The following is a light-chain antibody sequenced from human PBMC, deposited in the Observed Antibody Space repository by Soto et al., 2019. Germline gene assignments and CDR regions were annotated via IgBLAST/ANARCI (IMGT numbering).Light chain of an antibody. CDR2: EVN. Sequence: QSVLTQPASVSGSPGQSITIYCAGTSSDVGSYDLVSWYQQHPGKAPKLIIYEVNKRPSGVSNRFSGSKSGNTASLTISGLHTEDEADYYCCSYARVYVFGSGTKLTVL. J-gene: IGLJ1*01. CDR3: CSYARVYV. CDR1: SSDVGSYDL. V-gene: IGLV2-23*02.